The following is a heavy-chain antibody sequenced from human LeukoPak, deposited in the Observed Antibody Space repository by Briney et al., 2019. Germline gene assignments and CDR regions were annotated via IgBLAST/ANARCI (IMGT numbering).Heavy chain of an antibody. CDR2: IYHSGST. CDR3: ARGPIEYCSSTSCYYYGMDV. J-gene: IGHJ6*02. D-gene: IGHD2-2*01. Sequence: PSQTLSLTCAVSGGSISSGGYSWSWIRQPPGKGLEWIGYIYHSGSTYYNPSLKSRVTISVDRSKNQFSLKLSSVTAADTAVYYCARGPIEYCSSTSCYYYGMDVWGQGTTVTVSS. CDR1: GGSISSGGYS. V-gene: IGHV4-30-2*01.